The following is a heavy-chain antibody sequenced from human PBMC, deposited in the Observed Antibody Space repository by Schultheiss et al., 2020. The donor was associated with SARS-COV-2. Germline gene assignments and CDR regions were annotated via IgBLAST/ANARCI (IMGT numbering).Heavy chain of an antibody. V-gene: IGHV1-18*01. CDR2: ICAYNGNT. Sequence: ASVKVSCNTSWDNFTSDDMKLVRQATGQGLEWMGWICAYNGNTNYAQKRQGRVTMTTFTYTSTAYMELSSLRSDDTAVYYYAKDHRWYESNGYPDSYYLGHWGQGALVKVSS. CDR3: AKDHRWYESNGYPDSYYLGH. J-gene: IGHJ4*02. D-gene: IGHD3-22*01. CDR1: WDNFTSDD.